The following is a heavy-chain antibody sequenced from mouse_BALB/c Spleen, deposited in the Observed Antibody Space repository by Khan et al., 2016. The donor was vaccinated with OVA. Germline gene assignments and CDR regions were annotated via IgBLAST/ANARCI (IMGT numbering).Heavy chain of an antibody. J-gene: IGHJ3*01. V-gene: IGHV5-9-3*01. D-gene: IGHD2-1*01. CDR1: GFTFSTYA. Sequence: EVELVESGGGSVKPGGSLKLSCAASGFTFSTYAMSWVRQTPEKRLEWVATISSDGDYTYYPDNVTGRFTISRDNAKNTLYLQMSSLRSEDTAMYYCARSPYGNFAYWGQGTLVTVSA. CDR2: ISSDGDYT. CDR3: ARSPYGNFAY.